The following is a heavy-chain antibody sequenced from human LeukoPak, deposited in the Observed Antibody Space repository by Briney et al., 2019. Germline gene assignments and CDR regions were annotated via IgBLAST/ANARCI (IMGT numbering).Heavy chain of an antibody. CDR1: GFTFSSYS. CDR3: ARVSREDIVVVTATLYYFDY. CDR2: ISSSSSYI. V-gene: IGHV3-21*01. D-gene: IGHD2-21*02. Sequence: GGSLRLSCAASGFTFSSYSMNWVRQAPGKGLEWVSSISSSSSYIYYADSVKGRFTISRDNAKNSLYLQMNSLRAEDTAVYYCARVSREDIVVVTATLYYFDYRGQGTLVTVSS. J-gene: IGHJ4*02.